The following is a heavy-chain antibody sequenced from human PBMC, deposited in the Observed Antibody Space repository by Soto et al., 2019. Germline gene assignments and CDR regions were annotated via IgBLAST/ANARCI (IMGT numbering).Heavy chain of an antibody. CDR3: ARTLWFGAGYYFDY. Sequence: PAETLSLTCTVSGGSISSYYWSLIGHPPGKGLEWIGYIYYSGSTNYNPSLKSRVTISVDTSKNQFSLKLSSVTAAGTAVYYCARTLWFGAGYYFDYWGQGTLVTVSS. D-gene: IGHD3-10*01. J-gene: IGHJ4*02. V-gene: IGHV4-59*01. CDR1: GGSISSYY. CDR2: IYYSGST.